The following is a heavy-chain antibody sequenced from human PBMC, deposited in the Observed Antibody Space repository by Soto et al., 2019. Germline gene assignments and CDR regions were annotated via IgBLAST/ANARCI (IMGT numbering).Heavy chain of an antibody. V-gene: IGHV4-39*01. Sequence: QLQLQESGPGLVEPSETLSLTCTVSGGSMSSSSYYWGWIRQPPGKGLEWIGSIYYSGSTYYNPSLKSRVTISVDTSKKQFSLKLSSVIAADTAVYYCARRGTCSGSPSCGMDVWGQGTTVTVSS. CDR2: IYYSGST. CDR3: ARRGTCSGSPSCGMDV. J-gene: IGHJ6*02. D-gene: IGHD3-10*02. CDR1: GGSMSSSSYY.